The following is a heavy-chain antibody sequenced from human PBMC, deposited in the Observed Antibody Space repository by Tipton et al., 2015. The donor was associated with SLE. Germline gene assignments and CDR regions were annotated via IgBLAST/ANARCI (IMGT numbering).Heavy chain of an antibody. CDR1: GFTFSSYG. D-gene: IGHD4-17*01. CDR3: TKDDQYGDNAARYFDL. Sequence: SLRLSCAASGFTFSSYGMHWVRQAPGKGLEWVAVIWYDGSNGYYIDSVKGQFTISRDNSKNTLYLQMNSLRAEDTAVYSYTKDDQYGDNAARYFDLWGRGTLVTVSS. V-gene: IGHV3-30*18. CDR2: IWYDGSNG. J-gene: IGHJ2*01.